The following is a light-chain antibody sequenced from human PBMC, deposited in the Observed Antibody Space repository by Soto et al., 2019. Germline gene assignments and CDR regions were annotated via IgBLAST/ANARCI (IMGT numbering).Light chain of an antibody. CDR2: AAS. CDR1: QGISSY. CDR3: QQYENLPT. Sequence: AIRMTQSPSSLSASTGDRVTITCRASQGISSYLAWYQQKPGKAPKLLIYAASTLQSGVPSRFSGSGSGTDFTLTISCLQSEDFATYYCQQYENLPTFGQGTRLEI. V-gene: IGKV1-8*01. J-gene: IGKJ5*01.